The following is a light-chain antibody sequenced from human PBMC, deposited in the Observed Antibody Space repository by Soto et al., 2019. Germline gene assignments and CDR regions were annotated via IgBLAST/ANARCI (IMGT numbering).Light chain of an antibody. CDR3: QQYDNWPPWT. CDR1: QSVNSN. CDR2: GAS. J-gene: IGKJ1*01. Sequence: EVVMTQSPATLSASPGERVTLSCRASQSVNSNLAWYQQQPGQAPRLLIYGASTRATGIPARFSGSGSGAEFTLTISSLQSEDLAVYYCQQYDNWPPWTFGQGTKVEIK. V-gene: IGKV3-15*01.